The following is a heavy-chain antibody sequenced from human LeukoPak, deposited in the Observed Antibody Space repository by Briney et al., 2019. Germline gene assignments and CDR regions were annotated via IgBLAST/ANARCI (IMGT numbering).Heavy chain of an antibody. CDR1: GFTFSSAW. D-gene: IGHD3-3*01. Sequence: GSLRLSCAASGFTFSSAWMSWVRQAPGKGLEWVGRIYSKTDGGTTDYAAPVKGRFTISRDDSKNTLYLQMNSLKTEDTAVYYCTTGFFGVVNDAFDIWGQGTMVTVSS. V-gene: IGHV3-15*01. CDR2: IYSKTDGGTT. J-gene: IGHJ3*02. CDR3: TTGFFGVVNDAFDI.